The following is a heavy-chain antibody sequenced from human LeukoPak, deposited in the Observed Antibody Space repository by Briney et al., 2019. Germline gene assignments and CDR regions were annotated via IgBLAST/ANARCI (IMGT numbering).Heavy chain of an antibody. V-gene: IGHV4-59*01. CDR3: ARGGYYGSGNDFRFDP. J-gene: IGHJ5*02. CDR1: GDSISTFY. CDR2: IYYSGST. D-gene: IGHD3-10*01. Sequence: SETLSLTCTVFGDSISTFYWSWIRQPAGKGLEWIGYIYYSGSTNYKPSLKSRVTISVDTSKNQFSLKLSSVTAADTAVYYCARGGYYGSGNDFRFDPWGQGTLVTVSS.